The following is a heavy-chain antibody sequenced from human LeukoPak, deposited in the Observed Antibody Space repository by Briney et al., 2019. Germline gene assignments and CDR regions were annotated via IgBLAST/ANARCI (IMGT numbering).Heavy chain of an antibody. D-gene: IGHD3-10*01. CDR2: ISGSGGRA. CDR1: GFTFRNYA. Sequence: PGGTLRLSCAASGFTFRNYAMTWVRKAPGKGLEWVSIISGSGGRANYADSVKGRFTISRDNSKNTLNLQMNSLRAEDTALYYCAKDFTPHYDSGSYYNYWGQGTLVTVSS. CDR3: AKDFTPHYDSGSYYNY. J-gene: IGHJ4*02. V-gene: IGHV3-23*01.